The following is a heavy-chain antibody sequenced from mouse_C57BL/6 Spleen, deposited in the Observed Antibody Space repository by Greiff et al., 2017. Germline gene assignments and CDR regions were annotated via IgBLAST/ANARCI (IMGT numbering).Heavy chain of an antibody. V-gene: IGHV1-22*01. CDR1: GYTFTDYN. J-gene: IGHJ2*01. Sequence: EVQLQESGPELVKPGASVKMSCKASGYTFTDYNMHWVKQSHGKSLEWIGYINPNNGGTSYNQQFKGKATLTVNKSSSTAYMELRSLTSDDSAVYYCARGAAQATSFDYWGQGTTLTVSS. CDR2: INPNNGGT. D-gene: IGHD3-2*02. CDR3: ARGAAQATSFDY.